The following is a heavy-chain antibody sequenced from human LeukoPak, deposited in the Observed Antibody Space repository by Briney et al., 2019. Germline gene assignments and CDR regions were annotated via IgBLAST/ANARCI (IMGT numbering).Heavy chain of an antibody. Sequence: SESLSLTCTVSGGSISSYYWSWIRQPPGQGLEWIGYIYYSGSTNYNPSLKSRVTISVDTSKNQFSLKLSSVTAADTAVYYCAWSMAGDHELFDYWGQGTLVTVSS. CDR1: GGSISSYY. J-gene: IGHJ4*02. D-gene: IGHD6-19*01. CDR2: IYYSGST. CDR3: AWSMAGDHELFDY. V-gene: IGHV4-59*01.